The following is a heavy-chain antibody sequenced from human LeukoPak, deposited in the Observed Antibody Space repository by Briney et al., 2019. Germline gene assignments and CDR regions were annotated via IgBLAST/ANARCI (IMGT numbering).Heavy chain of an antibody. Sequence: SGGSLRLSCAASGFTFSNYAMSWVRQAPGKGLEWASAISGSGGSTYYADSVKGRFTISRDNSKNTLYLQMNSLRAEDTAVYYCASWAVHDFWSGYFDYWGQGTLVTVSS. CDR1: GFTFSNYA. D-gene: IGHD3-3*01. CDR2: ISGSGGST. CDR3: ASWAVHDFWSGYFDY. J-gene: IGHJ4*02. V-gene: IGHV3-23*01.